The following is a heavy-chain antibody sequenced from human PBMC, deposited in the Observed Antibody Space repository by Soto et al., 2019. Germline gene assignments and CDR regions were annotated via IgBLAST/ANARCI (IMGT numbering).Heavy chain of an antibody. CDR2: IIPVFDKA. J-gene: IGHJ3*02. Sequence: QVQLVQSGADVKKPGSSVKVSCKTSRGSFGSSAISWVRQAPAQGLEWMGEIIPVFDKANYAQNFRGRLTITADERAGTAFMELTSLRSEETAVHSCARLMRDLCDAFDIWGLGTYVPVSS. V-gene: IGHV1-69*01. CDR1: RGSFGSSA. D-gene: IGHD2-8*01. CDR3: ARLMRDLCDAFDI.